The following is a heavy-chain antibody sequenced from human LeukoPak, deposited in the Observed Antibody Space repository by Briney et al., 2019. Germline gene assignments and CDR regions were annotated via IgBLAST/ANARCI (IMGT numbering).Heavy chain of an antibody. D-gene: IGHD2-15*01. Sequence: GGSLRLSCAASGFTVSSNYMSWVRQAPGKGLEWVSVIYSGGSTYYADSVKGRFTISRDNSKNTLYLQMNSLRAEDTAVYYCASRSGGSSNVDPWGQGTLVTVSS. V-gene: IGHV3-66*01. CDR1: GFTVSSNY. J-gene: IGHJ5*02. CDR3: ASRSGGSSNVDP. CDR2: IYSGGST.